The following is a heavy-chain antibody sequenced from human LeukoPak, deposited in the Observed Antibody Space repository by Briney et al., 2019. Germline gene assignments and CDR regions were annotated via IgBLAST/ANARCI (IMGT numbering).Heavy chain of an antibody. J-gene: IGHJ4*02. Sequence: PGGSLRLSCAASGFTFSTYNMHWVRQAPGKGLEWVAPMLSDGSNKYHADSVKGRFTISRDNSKNTLFLQMNSLRDEDTAVYYCAKDSGYSYGHGLDYWGQGTLVTVSS. CDR1: GFTFSTYN. D-gene: IGHD5-18*01. CDR2: MLSDGSNK. V-gene: IGHV3-33*06. CDR3: AKDSGYSYGHGLDY.